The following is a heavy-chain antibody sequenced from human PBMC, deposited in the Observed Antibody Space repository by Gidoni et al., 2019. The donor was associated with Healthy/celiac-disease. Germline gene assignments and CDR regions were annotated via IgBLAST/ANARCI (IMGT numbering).Heavy chain of an antibody. CDR3: ARDLRRGYRAYWYFDL. CDR1: GVTFSSYW. J-gene: IGHJ2*01. CDR2: IKQDGSEK. V-gene: IGHV3-7*01. D-gene: IGHD5-18*01. Sequence: EVQLVESGGGLVQPGGSLRLSCAASGVTFSSYWMSWARQASGKGLEWFANIKQDGSEKYYVDSVKGRFTISRDNAKNSLYLQMNSLRAEDTAVYYCARDLRRGYRAYWYFDLWGRGTLVTVSS.